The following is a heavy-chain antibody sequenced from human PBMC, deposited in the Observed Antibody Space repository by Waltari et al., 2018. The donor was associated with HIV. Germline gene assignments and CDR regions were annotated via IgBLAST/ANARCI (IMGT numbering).Heavy chain of an antibody. CDR3: ARDRNSRGAFEI. CDR2: ISTSSSTI. CDR1: GFHFSPYS. J-gene: IGHJ3*02. V-gene: IGHV3-48*01. D-gene: IGHD5-18*01. Sequence: EVQLVESGGGVVQPGGALRPSCAASGFHFSPYSMSWVRQAPGKGLEWVSYISTSSSTIYYADSVKGRFTISRDNAKNSLYLQMNSLRAEDTAVYYCARDRNSRGAFEIWGQGTMVTVSS.